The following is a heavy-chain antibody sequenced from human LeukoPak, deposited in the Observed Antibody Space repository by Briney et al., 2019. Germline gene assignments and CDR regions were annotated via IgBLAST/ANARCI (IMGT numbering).Heavy chain of an antibody. CDR1: GFTFSGYW. CDR2: INSDGSTT. J-gene: IGHJ4*02. Sequence: GGSLRLSCAASGFTFSGYWMHWVRQVPGKGLVWVSRINSDGSTTSYADSVKGRFTISRDNAKNTLYLQMNNLRAEDTAVYYCARVPIGSYHKDYWGQGTLVTVSS. D-gene: IGHD3-16*01. CDR3: ARVPIGSYHKDY. V-gene: IGHV3-74*01.